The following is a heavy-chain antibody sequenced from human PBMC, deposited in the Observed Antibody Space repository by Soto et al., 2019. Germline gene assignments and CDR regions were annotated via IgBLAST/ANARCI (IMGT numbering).Heavy chain of an antibody. D-gene: IGHD3-10*01. Sequence: GGSLRLSCAASGFTFSTFGMNWVRQAPGKGLEWLSYISGSATTMSYADSVKGRFTISRDNAKNSLYLQMNSLRAEDTAVYYCARSYGGSYSRYWGQGTQVTVSS. CDR3: ARSYGGSYSRY. V-gene: IGHV3-48*01. J-gene: IGHJ4*02. CDR2: ISGSATTM. CDR1: GFTFSTFG.